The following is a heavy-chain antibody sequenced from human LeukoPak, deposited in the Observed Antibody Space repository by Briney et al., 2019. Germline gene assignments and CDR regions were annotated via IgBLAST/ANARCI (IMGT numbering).Heavy chain of an antibody. CDR1: GFTVSSNY. D-gene: IGHD3-10*01. CDR3: ARSGPLVVRGAQFDP. J-gene: IGHJ5*02. Sequence: GGSLSLSCAASGFTVSSNYMSWVRQAPGKGLEWVSVIYSGGSTYYADSVKGRFTISRDNSKNTLYLQMNSLRAEDTAVYYCARSGPLVVRGAQFDPWGQGTLVTVSS. V-gene: IGHV3-66*01. CDR2: IYSGGST.